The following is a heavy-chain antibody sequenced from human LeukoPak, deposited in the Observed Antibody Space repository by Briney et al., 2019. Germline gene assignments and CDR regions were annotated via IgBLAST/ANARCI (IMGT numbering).Heavy chain of an antibody. D-gene: IGHD2-2*01. V-gene: IGHV1-2*06. CDR2: INPNSGGT. J-gene: IGHJ4*02. Sequence: ASVKVSCKASGGTFSSYAISWVRQAPGQGLEWMGRINPNSGGTNYAQKFQGRVTMTRDTSISTAYMELSRLRSDDTAVYYCARGYCSSTSCSIDYWGQGTLVTVSS. CDR3: ARGYCSSTSCSIDY. CDR1: GGTFSSYA.